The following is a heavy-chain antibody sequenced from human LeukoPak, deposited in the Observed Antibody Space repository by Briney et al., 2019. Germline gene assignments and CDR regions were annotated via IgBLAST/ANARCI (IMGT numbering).Heavy chain of an antibody. J-gene: IGHJ4*02. D-gene: IGHD6-13*01. Sequence: PGGSLRLSCAASGFTFTNYGMHWVRQAPGKGLEWVAVISYDGSDKYYADSVQGRSTISRDNSKNTLYLQMNSLGPEDTAVYYCAKDGLAAAGWFDYWGQGTLVTVSS. V-gene: IGHV3-30*18. CDR2: ISYDGSDK. CDR3: AKDGLAAAGWFDY. CDR1: GFTFTNYG.